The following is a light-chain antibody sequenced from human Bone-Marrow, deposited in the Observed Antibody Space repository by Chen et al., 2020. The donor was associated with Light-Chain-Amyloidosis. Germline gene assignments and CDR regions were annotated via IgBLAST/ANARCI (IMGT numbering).Light chain of an antibody. CDR1: DYPTKY. CDR2: IDT. Sequence: SSYLTLPPSVSVSPGQKATHTSPGDDYPTKYAYWYQQKQGQAPVLVIHIDTERPSGISERFSGSSSGTTATLTISGVQAEDEADYHCQSADSSGTYEVIFGGGTKLTVL. J-gene: IGLJ2*01. V-gene: IGLV3-25*03. CDR3: QSADSSGTYEVI.